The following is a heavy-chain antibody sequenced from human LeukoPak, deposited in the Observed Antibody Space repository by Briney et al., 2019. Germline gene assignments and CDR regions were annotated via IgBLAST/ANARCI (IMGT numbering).Heavy chain of an antibody. CDR2: INPNSGGT. D-gene: IGHD3-22*01. J-gene: IGHJ3*02. Sequence: GASVKVSCMASGYTFTGYYMHWVRQAPGQGLEWMGWINPNSGGTNYAQKFQGRVTMTRDTSISTAYMELSRLRSDDTAVYYCARGINYYDSRPWVGFDIWGQGTMVTVSS. CDR3: ARGINYYDSRPWVGFDI. CDR1: GYTFTGYY. V-gene: IGHV1-2*02.